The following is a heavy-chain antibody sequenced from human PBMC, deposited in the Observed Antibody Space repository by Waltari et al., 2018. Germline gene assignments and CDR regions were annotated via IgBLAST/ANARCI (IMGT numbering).Heavy chain of an antibody. CDR2: ISHDGSTT. CDR1: GVTFSTYV. D-gene: IGHD2-21*02. Sequence: EVLLLADGGGVGHPGGSLRLSCAASGVTFSTYVLHWVRQAPGKGLVWVSRISHDGSTTTYGDSVKGRFTVSRDNAKNTLYLQMNSLRAEDTAVYYCTRDRDWVLFDYWGQGTLVTVSS. V-gene: IGHV3-74*01. CDR3: TRDRDWVLFDY. J-gene: IGHJ4*02.